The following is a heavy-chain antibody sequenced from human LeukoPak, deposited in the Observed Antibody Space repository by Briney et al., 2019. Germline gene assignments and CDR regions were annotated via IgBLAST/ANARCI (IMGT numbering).Heavy chain of an antibody. CDR2: INPSGGST. Sequence: GASVKVSCKASGYTFTSYYMHWARQAPGQGLEWMGIINPSGGSTSYAQKFQGRVTMARDTSTSTVYMELSSLRSEDTAVYYCARDIKSYCSGGSCYRGSFEYWGQGTLVTVSS. CDR1: GYTFTSYY. J-gene: IGHJ4*02. D-gene: IGHD2-15*01. V-gene: IGHV1-46*01. CDR3: ARDIKSYCSGGSCYRGSFEY.